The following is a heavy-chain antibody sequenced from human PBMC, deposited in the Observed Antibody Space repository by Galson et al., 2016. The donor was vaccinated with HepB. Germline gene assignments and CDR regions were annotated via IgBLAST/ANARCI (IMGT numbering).Heavy chain of an antibody. Sequence: SLRLSCTASGFTFSSYWMHWVRQAPGKGLVWVSRINSDGSSTSYADSVKGRFTISRDNSKNTLYLQMNSLRAEDTALYYCAKAKDRGYDSGCLDNWGQGTLVIVSS. CDR1: GFTFSSYW. J-gene: IGHJ4*02. CDR2: INSDGSST. CDR3: AKAKDRGYDSGCLDN. V-gene: IGHV3-74*01. D-gene: IGHD6-19*01.